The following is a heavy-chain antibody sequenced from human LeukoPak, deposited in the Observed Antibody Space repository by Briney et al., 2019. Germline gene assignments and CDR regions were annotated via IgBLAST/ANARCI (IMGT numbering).Heavy chain of an antibody. V-gene: IGHV4-38-2*02. CDR2: INHSGST. J-gene: IGHJ5*02. CDR3: ARLNYDFWSVYSYNWFDP. D-gene: IGHD3-3*01. CDR1: GYSFSSGFY. Sequence: PSETLSLTCSVSGYSFSSGFYWGWIRQPPGKGLEWIGEINHSGSTNYNPSLKSRVTISVDTSKNQFSLKLSSVTAADTAVYYCARLNYDFWSVYSYNWFDPWGQGTLVTVSS.